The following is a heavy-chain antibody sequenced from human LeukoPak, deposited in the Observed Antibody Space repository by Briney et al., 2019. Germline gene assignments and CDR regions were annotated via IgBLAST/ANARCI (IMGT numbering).Heavy chain of an antibody. Sequence: PSETLSLTCTVSGGSISSSSYYWGWIRQPPGKGLEWIGSIYYSGSTYYNPSLKSRVTISVDTSKNQFSLKLSSVTAADTAVYYCARLERAVAGTGAFDYWGQGTLVTVSS. CDR1: GGSISSSSYY. CDR2: IYYSGST. J-gene: IGHJ4*02. V-gene: IGHV4-39*07. CDR3: ARLERAVAGTGAFDY. D-gene: IGHD6-19*01.